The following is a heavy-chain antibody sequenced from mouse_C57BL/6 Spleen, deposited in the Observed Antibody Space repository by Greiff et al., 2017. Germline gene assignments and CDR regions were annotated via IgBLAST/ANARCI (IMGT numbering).Heavy chain of an antibody. CDR1: GYTFTSYW. CDR3: ASMIDRRWFAY. Sequence: QVQLQQPGAELVMPGASVKLSCKASGYTFTSYWMHWVKQRPGQGLEWIGEIDPSDSYTNYNQKFKGKSTLTVDKSSSTAYMQSSSLTSEDSAVYYCASMIDRRWFAYWGQGTLVTVSA. J-gene: IGHJ3*01. CDR2: IDPSDSYT. V-gene: IGHV1-69*01. D-gene: IGHD2-4*01.